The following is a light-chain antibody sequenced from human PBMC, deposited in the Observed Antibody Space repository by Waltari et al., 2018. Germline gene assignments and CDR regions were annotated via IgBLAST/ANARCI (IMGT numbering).Light chain of an antibody. V-gene: IGLV2-14*03. CDR1: SSDVGGYNY. CDR2: DVS. Sequence: QSALTQTASESGSPGQSNTITCTGTSSDVGGYNYASWYQQHPGKAPKLLIYDVSNRPSGVSNRFSGSKSGNTASLTISGLQAEDEADYYCSSYTSSSTLEVFGGGTKLTVL. J-gene: IGLJ2*01. CDR3: SSYTSSSTLEV.